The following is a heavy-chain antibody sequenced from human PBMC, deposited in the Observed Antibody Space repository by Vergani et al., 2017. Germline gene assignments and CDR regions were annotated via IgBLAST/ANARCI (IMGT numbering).Heavy chain of an antibody. V-gene: IGHV4-38-2*01. J-gene: IGHJ4*02. CDR2: IYHSGST. D-gene: IGHD3-3*01. CDR1: GYSISSGYY. CDR3: ASGDFWSGHGDY. Sequence: QVQLPQWGAGLLKPSETLSLTCAVSGYSISSGYYWGWIRQPPGKGLEWIGSIYHSGSTYYNPSLKSRVTISVDTFKNQFSLKLSSVTAADTAVYYCASGDFWSGHGDYWGQGTLVTVSS.